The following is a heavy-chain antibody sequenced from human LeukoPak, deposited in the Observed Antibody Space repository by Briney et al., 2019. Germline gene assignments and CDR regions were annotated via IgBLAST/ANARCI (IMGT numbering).Heavy chain of an antibody. CDR3: ARLADTTS. CDR2: IYPGDSDT. CDR1: GYTFTDYW. D-gene: IGHD1-26*01. V-gene: IGHV5-51*01. J-gene: IGHJ5*02. Sequence: GESLKISCKGSGYTFTDYWIAWVRQMPGQGLVWMGIIYPGDSDTRYSPSFQGQVTISADKSTTTAYLQWSSLKASDTAMYFCARLADTTSWGQGTLVNVSS.